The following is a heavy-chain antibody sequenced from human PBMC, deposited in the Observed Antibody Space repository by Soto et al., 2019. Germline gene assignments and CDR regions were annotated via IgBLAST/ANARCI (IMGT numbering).Heavy chain of an antibody. V-gene: IGHV3-30*18. CDR2: ISYDGSNK. D-gene: IGHD1-26*01. Sequence: GGSLRLSCAASGFTFSSYGMHWVRQAPGKGLEWVAVISYDGSNKYYADSVKGRFTMSRDNSKNTLYLQMNSLRAEDTAVYYCAKGFSGSYYYYYGMDVWGQGTTVTVSS. CDR1: GFTFSSYG. CDR3: AKGFSGSYYYYYGMDV. J-gene: IGHJ6*02.